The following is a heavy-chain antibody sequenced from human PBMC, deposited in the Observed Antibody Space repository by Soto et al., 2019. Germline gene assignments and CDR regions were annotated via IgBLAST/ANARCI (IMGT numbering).Heavy chain of an antibody. CDR3: GRDRSFIPY. V-gene: IGHV3-49*03. CDR1: GFTFGDYD. Sequence: HPGGSLRLSCSASGFTFGDYDMSWFRQAPGKGLEWVGFIRSTTYGGTTEYAASVKGRFTISRDDSRSIAYLQMNSLTTEDTAVYYCGRDRSFIPYWGPGTLVTVSS. CDR2: IRSTTYGGTT. D-gene: IGHD6-13*01. J-gene: IGHJ4*02.